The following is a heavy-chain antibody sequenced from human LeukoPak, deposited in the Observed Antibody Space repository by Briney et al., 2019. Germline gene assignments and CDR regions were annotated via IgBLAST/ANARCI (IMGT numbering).Heavy chain of an antibody. V-gene: IGHV3-21*01. CDR2: ISSSSSYI. CDR1: GFTFSSYS. J-gene: IGHJ4*02. Sequence: KPGGSLRLSCAASGFTFSSYSMNWVRQAPGKGLEWVSSISSSSSYIYYADSVKGQFTISRDNAKNSLYLQMNSLRAEDTAVYYCARNAGSGYYSWWGQGTLVTVSS. D-gene: IGHD3-3*01. CDR3: ARNAGSGYYSW.